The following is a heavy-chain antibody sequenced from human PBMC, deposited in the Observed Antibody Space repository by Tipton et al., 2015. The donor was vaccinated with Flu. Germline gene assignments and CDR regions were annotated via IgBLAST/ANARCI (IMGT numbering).Heavy chain of an antibody. CDR3: ARFSVRGESDY. CDR2: IYSSGST. J-gene: IGHJ4*02. CDR1: GGSINSYY. D-gene: IGHD3-10*01. Sequence: PGLVKPSETLSLTCTVSGGSINSYYWSWIRQSAGKGLEWIGRIYSSGSTNYNPSLKSRVTMSVDTSKNQFSLKMSPVTAADTAVYYCARFSVRGESDYWGQGTLVTVSS. V-gene: IGHV4-4*07.